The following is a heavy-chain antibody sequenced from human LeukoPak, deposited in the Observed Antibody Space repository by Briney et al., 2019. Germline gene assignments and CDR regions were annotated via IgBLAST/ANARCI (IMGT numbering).Heavy chain of an antibody. CDR1: GFVFSSHW. Sequence: PGGSLRLSRAASGFVFSSHWIHWVRQAPGKGLVWVSRINTDGSDTTYADSVKGRFTISRDNADNTLYLQMNSLRAEDTAVYYCARAGDDSSKYFHHWGQGTLVTVSS. D-gene: IGHD3-22*01. V-gene: IGHV3-74*01. CDR2: INTDGSDT. J-gene: IGHJ1*01. CDR3: ARAGDDSSKYFHH.